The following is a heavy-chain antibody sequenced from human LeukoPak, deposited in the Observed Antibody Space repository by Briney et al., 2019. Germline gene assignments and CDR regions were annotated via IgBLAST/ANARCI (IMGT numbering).Heavy chain of an antibody. CDR2: TSIGSGDT. CDR3: TRQTERDAYNRY. J-gene: IGHJ4*02. Sequence: GGSLRLSCAASGFTFGDYYMSWIRQAPGKGLECVSYTSIGSGDTNYADSVKGRFTISRDNAKNSLYLQMNSLRAEDTAVYYCTRQTERDAYNRYWGQGTLVTVSS. V-gene: IGHV3-11*03. D-gene: IGHD5-24*01. CDR1: GFTFGDYY.